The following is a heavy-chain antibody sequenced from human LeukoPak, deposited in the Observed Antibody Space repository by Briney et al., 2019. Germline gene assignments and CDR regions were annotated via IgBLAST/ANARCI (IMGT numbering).Heavy chain of an antibody. D-gene: IGHD4-23*01. V-gene: IGHV4-59*01. J-gene: IGHJ4*02. CDR1: GGSISTYY. CDR3: AREIATSGGNSRALDY. CDR2: IYYSGST. Sequence: SETLSLTCTVSGGSISTYYWSWIRQPPGKGLEWIGYIYYSGSTNYNPSLKSRVTISVDTSKNQFSLKVSSVTAADTAVYYCAREIATSGGNSRALDYWGQGTLVTVSS.